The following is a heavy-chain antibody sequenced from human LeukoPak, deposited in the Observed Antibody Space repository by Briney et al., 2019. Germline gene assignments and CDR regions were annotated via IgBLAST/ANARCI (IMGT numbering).Heavy chain of an antibody. V-gene: IGHV3-30*04. J-gene: IGHJ4*02. Sequence: QPGRSLRLSCAASGFTFSSYAMHWVRQAPGKGLEWVAVISYDGSNKYYADSVKGRFTISRDNSKNTLYLQMSSLRAEDTAVYYCARDEGRGRDRGAVAGLIDYWGQGTLVTVSS. CDR2: ISYDGSNK. CDR3: ARDEGRGRDRGAVAGLIDY. CDR1: GFTFSSYA. D-gene: IGHD6-19*01.